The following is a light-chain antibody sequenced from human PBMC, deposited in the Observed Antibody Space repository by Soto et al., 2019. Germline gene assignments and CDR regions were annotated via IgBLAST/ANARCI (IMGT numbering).Light chain of an antibody. CDR3: QQSYSSPHT. V-gene: IGKV1-9*01. CDR1: QGISSY. J-gene: IGKJ2*01. Sequence: DIQLTQSPSFLSASVGDRVTITCRASQGISSYLAWYHQKPGKAPKLLIYAASTLQSGVPSRFSGSGSGTEFTLTISSLQPEDFATYYCQQSYSSPHTFGQGTKLEIK. CDR2: AAS.